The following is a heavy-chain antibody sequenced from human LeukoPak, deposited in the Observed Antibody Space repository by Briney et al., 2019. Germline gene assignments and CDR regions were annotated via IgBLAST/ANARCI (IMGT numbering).Heavy chain of an antibody. V-gene: IGHV4-61*01. CDR1: GGSVSSGSYY. CDR2: IYYSGST. CDR3: ARAMGIVVPAADAFDI. D-gene: IGHD2-2*01. Sequence: ETLSLTCTVSGGSVSSGSYYWSWIRQPPGKGLEWIGYIYYSGSTNYNPSLESRVTISVDTSKNQFSLKLSSVTAADTAVYYCARAMGIVVPAADAFDIWGQGTMVTVSS. J-gene: IGHJ3*02.